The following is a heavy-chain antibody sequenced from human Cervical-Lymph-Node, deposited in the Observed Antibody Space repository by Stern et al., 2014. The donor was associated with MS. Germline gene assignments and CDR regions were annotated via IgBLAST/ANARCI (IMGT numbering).Heavy chain of an antibody. CDR1: GVTFSTYG. CDR3: SKREKWFGAGIDY. J-gene: IGHJ4*02. CDR2: IIPSAGIV. V-gene: IGHV1-69*04. D-gene: IGHD3-10*01. Sequence: QVQLLQSGAEVKKPGSSVKVSCKASGVTFSTYGIIWVRQAPGQGLEWMGRIIPSAGIVDYAQEFQGRLTITADRSTNTAYMELNSLTSEDTAMYYCSKREKWFGAGIDYWGQGTLVTVSS.